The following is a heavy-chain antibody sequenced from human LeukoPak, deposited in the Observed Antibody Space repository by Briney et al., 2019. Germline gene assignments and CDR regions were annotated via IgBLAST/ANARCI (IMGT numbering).Heavy chain of an antibody. Sequence: MASETLSLTCTVSGGSISIYYWSWIRQPPGKGLEWIGYIYYSGSTNYNPSLKSRLTISVDTSKNQFPLELSSVTAADPAVYYCASILSDYEYVWGSYPPDVLDLWGQGTMVTVSS. V-gene: IGHV4-59*01. CDR2: IYYSGST. CDR3: ASILSDYEYVWGSYPPDVLDL. CDR1: GGSISIYY. D-gene: IGHD3-16*01. J-gene: IGHJ3*01.